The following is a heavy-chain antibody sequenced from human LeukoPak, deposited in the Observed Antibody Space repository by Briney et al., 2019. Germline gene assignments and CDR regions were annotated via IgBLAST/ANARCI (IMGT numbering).Heavy chain of an antibody. CDR2: INPNSGGT. CDR1: GYTFTGYY. D-gene: IGHD2-2*01. J-gene: IGHJ4*02. V-gene: IGHV1-2*02. CDR3: ARGYVVVPAAISDY. Sequence: ASVTVSFKGSGYTFTGYYMHWVRQAPGQGLEWMGWINPNSGGTNYAQKFQGRVTMTRDTSISTAYMELSRLRSDDTAVYYCARGYVVVPAAISDYWGQGTLVTVSS.